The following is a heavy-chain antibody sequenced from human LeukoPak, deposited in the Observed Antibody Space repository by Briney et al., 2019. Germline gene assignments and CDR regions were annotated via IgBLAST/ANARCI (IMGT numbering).Heavy chain of an antibody. CDR2: IKSKTDGGTT. CDR3: TTGAGVY. J-gene: IGHJ4*02. V-gene: IGHV3-15*07. CDR1: GFTFSNAW. Sequence: GGSLRLSCAASGFTFSNAWMNWVRQAPGKGLEWVGHIKSKTDGGTTDYAAPVKGRVIISRDDSKNMLYLQMNSLKTGDTAVYYCTTGAGVYWGQGTLVTVSS. D-gene: IGHD3-10*01.